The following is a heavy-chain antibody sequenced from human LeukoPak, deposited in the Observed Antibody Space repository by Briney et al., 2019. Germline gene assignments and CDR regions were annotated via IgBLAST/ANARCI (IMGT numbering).Heavy chain of an antibody. CDR2: IRSKAYGGTT. Sequence: GGSLRLSCAASGFTFSNYWMSWFRQAPGKGLEWVGFIRSKAYGGTTEYAASVKGRFTISRDDSKSIAYLQMNSLKTEDTAVYYCTRDLGSSGYPMADYWGQGTLVTVSS. CDR1: GFTFSNYW. CDR3: TRDLGSSGYPMADY. D-gene: IGHD3-22*01. J-gene: IGHJ4*02. V-gene: IGHV3-49*03.